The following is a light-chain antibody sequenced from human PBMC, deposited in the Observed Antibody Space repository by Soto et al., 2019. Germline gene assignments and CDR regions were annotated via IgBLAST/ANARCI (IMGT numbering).Light chain of an antibody. CDR2: DAS. CDR1: QSVASY. V-gene: IGKV3-11*01. CDR3: QQRSNWPRT. Sequence: EIVLTQSPATLSLSPGERATLSCPASQSVASYLAWYQQRPGQAPRLLISDASKRATGIPGRISGSGSGTDFTLTISRLEPEDFAVYYCQQRSNWPRTFGQGTRVDIK. J-gene: IGKJ1*01.